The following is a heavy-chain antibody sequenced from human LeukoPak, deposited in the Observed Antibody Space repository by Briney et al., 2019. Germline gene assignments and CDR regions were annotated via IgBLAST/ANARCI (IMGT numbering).Heavy chain of an antibody. Sequence: GGSLRLSCAASGFTVSTYYMTWVRQAPGKGLECVSVIYSGGSTYYADSVKGRFTVSRDNSKNTLYLQMNSPRAEDTAMYYCARGLGYCTSTTCLLPFDYWGQGTLVTVSS. V-gene: IGHV3-53*01. CDR2: IYSGGST. D-gene: IGHD2-2*01. CDR1: GFTVSTYY. J-gene: IGHJ4*02. CDR3: ARGLGYCTSTTCLLPFDY.